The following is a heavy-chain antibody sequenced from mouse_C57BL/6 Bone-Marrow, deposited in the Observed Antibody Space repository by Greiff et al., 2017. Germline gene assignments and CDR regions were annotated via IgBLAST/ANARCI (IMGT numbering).Heavy chain of an antibody. D-gene: IGHD2-4*01. Sequence: DVKLVESGGDLVKPGGSLKLSCAASGFTFSSYGMSWVRQTPDKRLEWVATISSGGSYTYYPDSVKGRFTISRDNAKNTLYLQMSSLKSEDTAMYYCARRDYDYSGGQGTLVTVSA. J-gene: IGHJ3*01. CDR2: ISSGGSYT. CDR1: GFTFSSYG. V-gene: IGHV5-6*02. CDR3: ARRDYDYS.